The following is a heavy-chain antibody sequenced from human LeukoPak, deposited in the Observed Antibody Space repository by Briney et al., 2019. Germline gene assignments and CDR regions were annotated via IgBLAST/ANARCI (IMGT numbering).Heavy chain of an antibody. CDR3: ARGPTTVTRAFDY. J-gene: IGHJ4*02. Sequence: SETLSLTCTVSGGSISSYYWSWIRQPPGKGLEWIGYIYYRGSTNYNPSLKSRVTISVDTSKNQFSLKLSSVTAADTAVYYCARGPTTVTRAFDYWGQGTLVTVSS. V-gene: IGHV4-59*12. D-gene: IGHD4-17*01. CDR1: GGSISSYY. CDR2: IYYRGST.